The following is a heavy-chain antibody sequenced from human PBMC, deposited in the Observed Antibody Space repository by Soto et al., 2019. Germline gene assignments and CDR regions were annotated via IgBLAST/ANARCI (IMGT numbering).Heavy chain of an antibody. Sequence: SETLSLTCTVSGGSISSGDYYWSWIRQPPGKGLERIGYIYYSGSTYYNPSLKSRVTISVDTSKNQFSLKLSSVTAADTAVYYCARGPYRGLWFDPWGQGTLVTVSS. D-gene: IGHD4-4*01. CDR1: GGSISSGDYY. V-gene: IGHV4-30-4*01. J-gene: IGHJ5*02. CDR2: IYYSGST. CDR3: ARGPYRGLWFDP.